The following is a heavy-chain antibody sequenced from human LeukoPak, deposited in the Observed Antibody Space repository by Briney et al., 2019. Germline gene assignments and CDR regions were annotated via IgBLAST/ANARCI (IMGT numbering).Heavy chain of an antibody. J-gene: IGHJ5*02. CDR3: ASGISPDWFDP. V-gene: IGHV4-38-2*02. Sequence: SETLSLTCTVSGYSISSGYYWRWSRQPPGKGLEWIGSIYHSGSTYYNPSLKSRVTISVDTSKNQFSLKLSSVTAADTAVYYCASGISPDWFDPWGQGTLVTVSS. CDR2: IYHSGST. D-gene: IGHD1-14*01. CDR1: GYSISSGYY.